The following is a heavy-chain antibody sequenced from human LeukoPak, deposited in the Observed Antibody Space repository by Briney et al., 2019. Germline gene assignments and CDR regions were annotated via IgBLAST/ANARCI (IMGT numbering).Heavy chain of an antibody. Sequence: PGGSLRLSCAASGFTFSDHYMDWVRQAPGKGLEWVGRIRNREKSYTIEYAASVKGRFTISRDDSKNSLHLQMNSLKTEDTAVYYCARRFSGIYSGIDYWGQGTLVTVSS. CDR1: GFTFSDHY. D-gene: IGHD1-26*01. CDR3: ARRFSGIYSGIDY. CDR2: IRNREKSYTI. V-gene: IGHV3-72*01. J-gene: IGHJ4*02.